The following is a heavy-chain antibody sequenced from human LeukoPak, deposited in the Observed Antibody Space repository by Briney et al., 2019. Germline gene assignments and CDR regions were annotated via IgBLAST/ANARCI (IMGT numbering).Heavy chain of an antibody. Sequence: GGSLRLSCAASGFTLSSYSMNWVRQAPGKGLEWVSSISSSSSYIYYADSVKGRFTISRDNAKNSLYLQMNSLRAEDTAVYYCARMAAAGIGYFDYWGQGTLVTVSS. CDR2: ISSSSSYI. D-gene: IGHD6-13*01. J-gene: IGHJ4*02. CDR1: GFTLSSYS. V-gene: IGHV3-21*01. CDR3: ARMAAAGIGYFDY.